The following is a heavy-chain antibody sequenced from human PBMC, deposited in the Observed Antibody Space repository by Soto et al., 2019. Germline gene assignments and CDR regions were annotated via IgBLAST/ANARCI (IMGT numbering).Heavy chain of an antibody. CDR2: IYPRDSDT. J-gene: IGHJ5*02. CDR3: ARLMVNAAPAGWFDP. Sequence: GESLKISFQTSGYTFISNWIVWVRQMPGKGLEWMGVIYPRDSDTIYSPSFQGQVTISADKSINTAYLQWGSLKASDTTIYYCARLMVNAAPAGWFDPWGQGTLVTVSS. CDR1: GYTFISNW. D-gene: IGHD2-8*02. V-gene: IGHV5-51*01.